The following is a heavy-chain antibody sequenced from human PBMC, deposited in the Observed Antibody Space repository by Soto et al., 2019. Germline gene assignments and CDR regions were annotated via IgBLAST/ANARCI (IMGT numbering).Heavy chain of an antibody. Sequence: QVQLVESGGGVVQPGRSLRLSCAASGFTFGSYGMHWVRQAPGKGLEWVAVISYDGSNKYYADSVKGRFTISRDNSKNPLYLQMNGLRVEDTAVYYCANRAYGDDAFDIWGQGTMVTVSS. J-gene: IGHJ3*02. CDR3: ANRAYGDDAFDI. V-gene: IGHV3-30*18. CDR1: GFTFGSYG. D-gene: IGHD4-17*01. CDR2: ISYDGSNK.